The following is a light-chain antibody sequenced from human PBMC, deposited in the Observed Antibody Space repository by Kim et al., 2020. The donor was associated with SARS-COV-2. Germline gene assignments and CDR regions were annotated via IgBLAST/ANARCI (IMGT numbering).Light chain of an antibody. J-gene: IGLJ2*01. V-gene: IGLV6-57*03. CDR2: EDD. CDR1: RGSIDDNY. Sequence: GKTVTMSCTRSRGSIDDNYVQWYQQRPGGVPTTVIYEDDQRPSGVSDRFSGSIDNSSNSASLTISGLRTEDEAGYYCQSYNRDNVLFGGGTQLTVL. CDR3: QSYNRDNVL.